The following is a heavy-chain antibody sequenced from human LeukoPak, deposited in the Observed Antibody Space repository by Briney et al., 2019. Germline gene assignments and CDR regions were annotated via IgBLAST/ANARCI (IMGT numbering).Heavy chain of an antibody. CDR2: FDPEDGET. CDR3: ATDYGDYVVRASDI. D-gene: IGHD4-17*01. V-gene: IGHV1-24*01. J-gene: IGHJ3*02. Sequence: ASVKVSCKVSGYTLTELSMHRVRQAPGKGLEWMGGFDPEDGETIYAQKFQGRVTMTEDTSTDTAYMELSSLRSEDTAVYYCATDYGDYVVRASDIWGQGTMVTVSS. CDR1: GYTLTELS.